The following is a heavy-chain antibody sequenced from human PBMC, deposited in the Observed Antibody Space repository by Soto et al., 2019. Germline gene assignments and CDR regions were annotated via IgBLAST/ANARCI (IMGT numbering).Heavy chain of an antibody. V-gene: IGHV4-39*01. Sequence: SETLSLTCTVSGGSISSSSYYWGWIRQHPGKRLEWLGSIYYSGSAYYNPSLKIRVTISVDTSKNKFSLKMSSVNAADTALYYCARHGATMVRGVPYGMEVWGQGTTVT. CDR3: ARHGATMVRGVPYGMEV. D-gene: IGHD3-10*01. CDR1: GGSISSSSYY. J-gene: IGHJ6*02. CDR2: IYYSGSA.